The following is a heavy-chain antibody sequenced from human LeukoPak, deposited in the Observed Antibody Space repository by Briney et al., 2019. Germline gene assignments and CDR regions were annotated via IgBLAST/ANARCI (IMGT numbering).Heavy chain of an antibody. CDR3: ANARSYTDY. CDR1: GFTFSSYP. CDR2: ISNGGGSA. Sequence: PGGSLRLSCAASGFTFSSYPMSWVRQAPGKGLQWVSAISNGGGSAYYADSVKGRFTISRDNSKNTLYLQMNRLSAADTAVYYCANARSYTDYWGQGTLVTVSS. V-gene: IGHV3-23*01. J-gene: IGHJ4*02. D-gene: IGHD1-26*01.